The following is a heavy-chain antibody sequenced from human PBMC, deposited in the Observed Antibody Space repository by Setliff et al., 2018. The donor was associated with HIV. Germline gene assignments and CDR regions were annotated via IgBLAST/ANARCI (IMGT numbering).Heavy chain of an antibody. CDR1: GGSITSGSYY. D-gene: IGHD5-18*01. J-gene: IGHJ4*02. CDR2: IYSSGAT. Sequence: SETLSLTCSVSGGSITSGSYYWIWIRQPAGKGLEWIGHIYSSGATNYNPSLNSRVFISADTSKNEFSLTLSSVTAADTAVYYCARHTGGYTYSYDNYFYYWGQGTLVTVSS. CDR3: ARHTGGYTYSYDNYFYY. V-gene: IGHV4-61*09.